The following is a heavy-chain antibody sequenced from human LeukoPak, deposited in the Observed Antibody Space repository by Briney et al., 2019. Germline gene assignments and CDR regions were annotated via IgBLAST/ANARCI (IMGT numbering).Heavy chain of an antibody. Sequence: ASVKVSCKTSGGTFSSFAVNWVRQAPGQGLEWMGGIIPNFGTTSYAQKLQGRVTITADVTTSTVQMELTSLKSEDTAVYYCARAKTPIPTVAASDYWGQGTLVTVSS. J-gene: IGHJ4*02. D-gene: IGHD6-19*01. CDR2: IIPNFGTT. CDR1: GGTFSSFA. CDR3: ARAKTPIPTVAASDY. V-gene: IGHV1-69*13.